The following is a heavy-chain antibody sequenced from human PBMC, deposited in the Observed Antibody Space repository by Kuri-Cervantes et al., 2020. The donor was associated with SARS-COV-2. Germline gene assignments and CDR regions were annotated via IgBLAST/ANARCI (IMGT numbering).Heavy chain of an antibody. Sequence: GGSLRLSCAASGFTFSSYAMSWVRQAPGRGLEWVSAISGSGGSTYYADSVKGRFTISRDNSKNTLYLQMNSLRAEDTAVYYCAKGHYYYYYMDVWGKGTTVTVSS. CDR1: GFTFSSYA. J-gene: IGHJ6*03. CDR2: ISGSGGST. CDR3: AKGHYYYYYMDV. V-gene: IGHV3-23*01.